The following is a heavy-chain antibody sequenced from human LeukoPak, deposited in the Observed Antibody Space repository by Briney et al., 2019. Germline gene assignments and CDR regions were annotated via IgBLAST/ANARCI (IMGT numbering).Heavy chain of an antibody. V-gene: IGHV4-39*02. J-gene: IGHJ4*02. CDR2: IFYTGST. D-gene: IGHD5-12*01. CDR1: GGSIRSSGYY. CDR3: ARPSGYSGYDYGY. Sequence: SETLSFTCTVSGGSIRSSGYYWDWIRQPPGKGLEWVGSIFYTGSTYYNPSLKSRVTISADTSKNHFSLKVSSVTAADTAVYYCARPSGYSGYDYGYWGQGTLVSVSS.